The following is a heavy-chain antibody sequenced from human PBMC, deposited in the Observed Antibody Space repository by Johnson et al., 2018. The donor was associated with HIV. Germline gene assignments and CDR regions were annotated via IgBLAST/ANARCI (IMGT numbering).Heavy chain of an antibody. V-gene: IGHV3-64*01. CDR1: GFTFSSYG. D-gene: IGHD2-2*01. Sequence: EQLVESGGGVVQPGGSLRLSCAASGFTFSSYGMHWVRQAPGKGLEYVSAISSNGGSTYSANSVKGRFTISRDNAKKSLFLQMNSLRAEYPAVYYCAFTRGVAFDIWGHGTMGIVSS. J-gene: IGHJ3*02. CDR3: AFTRGVAFDI. CDR2: ISSNGGST.